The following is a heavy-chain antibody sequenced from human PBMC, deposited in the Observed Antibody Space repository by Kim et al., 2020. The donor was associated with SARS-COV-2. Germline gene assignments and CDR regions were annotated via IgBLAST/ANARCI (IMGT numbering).Heavy chain of an antibody. CDR3: AREGDYYDSSGSPYCYF. CDR1: GFTFSSYG. D-gene: IGHD3-22*01. J-gene: IGHJ2*01. V-gene: IGHV3-33*01. Sequence: GGSLRLSCAASGFTFSSYGMHWVRQAPGKGLEGVAVIWYDGSNKYYADSVKGRFTISRDNSKNTLYLKMNGLRAEDTAVYYCAREGDYYDSSGSPYCYF. CDR2: IWYDGSNK.